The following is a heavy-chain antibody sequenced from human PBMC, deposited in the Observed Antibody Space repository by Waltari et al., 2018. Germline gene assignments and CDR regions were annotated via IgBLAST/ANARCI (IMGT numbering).Heavy chain of an antibody. D-gene: IGHD7-27*01. CDR1: GYTFTGYY. Sequence: QVQLVQSGAEVKKPGASVKVSCKASGYTFTGYYMHWVRQAPGQGLEWMGRSNPNSGGTNYAQKFKGRVTMTRDTSSSTAYMELSRLRSDDTAVYYCATTQNWEDAFDIWGQGTMVTVSS. CDR3: ATTQNWEDAFDI. V-gene: IGHV1-2*06. J-gene: IGHJ3*02. CDR2: SNPNSGGT.